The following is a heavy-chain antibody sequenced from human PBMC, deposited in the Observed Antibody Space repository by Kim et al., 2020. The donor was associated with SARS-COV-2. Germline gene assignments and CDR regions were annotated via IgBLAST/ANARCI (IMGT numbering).Heavy chain of an antibody. Sequence: ASVKVSCKASGYTFTSYYMHWVRQAPGQGLEWMGIINPSGGSTSYAQKFQGRVTMTRDTSTSTVYMELSSLRSEDTAVCYCARGEAIGGYRFPHFDYWGQGTLVTVSS. V-gene: IGHV1-46*01. CDR2: INPSGGST. D-gene: IGHD5-18*01. CDR1: GYTFTSYY. J-gene: IGHJ4*02. CDR3: ARGEAIGGYRFPHFDY.